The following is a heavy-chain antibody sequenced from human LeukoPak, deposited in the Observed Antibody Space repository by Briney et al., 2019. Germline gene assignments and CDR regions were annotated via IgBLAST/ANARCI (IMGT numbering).Heavy chain of an antibody. Sequence: GGSLRLSCAASGFTFSSYGMSWVRQAPGKGLEWVSAISGSGGSTYYADSVKGRFTISRDNSKNTLYLQMNSLRAEDTAVYYCAKGTGSYGYGRFDYWGQGTLVTVSS. CDR2: ISGSGGST. J-gene: IGHJ4*02. D-gene: IGHD5-18*01. CDR1: GFTFSSYG. CDR3: AKGTGSYGYGRFDY. V-gene: IGHV3-23*01.